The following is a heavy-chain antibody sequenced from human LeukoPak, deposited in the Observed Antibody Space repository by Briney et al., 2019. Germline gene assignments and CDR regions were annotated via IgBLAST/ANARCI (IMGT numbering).Heavy chain of an antibody. V-gene: IGHV3-74*01. CDR1: GFTFSNYM. Sequence: GGSLRLSCAASGFTFSNYMMHWVRQAPGKGLVWVSRIKSDGITITYADSVKGRFTISRDNAKNTLYLQMNSLRAEDTAVYYCLRDLNWSLDQWGQGTLATVSS. J-gene: IGHJ4*02. D-gene: IGHD1-20*01. CDR3: LRDLNWSLDQ. CDR2: IKSDGITI.